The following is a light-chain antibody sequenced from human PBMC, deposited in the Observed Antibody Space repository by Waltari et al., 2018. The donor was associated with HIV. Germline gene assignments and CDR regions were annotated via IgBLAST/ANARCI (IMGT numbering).Light chain of an antibody. CDR2: RND. Sequence: QSVLTQPPSVSVTPGQTINISCSGSRSNIGGHFVFWYQQVATTAPRLLVYRNDQRPSGVSDRFSGFRLGTSASLAISGLRSEDEGNYYCASWDDSLPGHVFGTGT. CDR1: RSNIGGHF. CDR3: ASWDDSLPGHV. V-gene: IGLV1-47*01. J-gene: IGLJ1*01.